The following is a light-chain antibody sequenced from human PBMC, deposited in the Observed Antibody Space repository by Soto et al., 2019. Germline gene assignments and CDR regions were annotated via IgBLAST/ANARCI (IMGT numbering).Light chain of an antibody. CDR2: VNSDGRH. Sequence: QLVLTQSPSASASLGASVKLTCTLSSGHSSYAIAWHQQQPEKGPRYLMKVNSDGRHSKGDGIPDRFSGSSSGAERHLTVSSLQSEDEADYYCQTWGTGTVVFGGGTKLTVL. CDR1: SGHSSYA. J-gene: IGLJ2*01. CDR3: QTWGTGTVV. V-gene: IGLV4-69*01.